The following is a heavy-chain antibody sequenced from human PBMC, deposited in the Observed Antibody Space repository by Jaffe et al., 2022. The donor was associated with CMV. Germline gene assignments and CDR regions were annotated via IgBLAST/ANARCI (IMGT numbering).Heavy chain of an antibody. D-gene: IGHD2-21*02. CDR1: GFTFGDYA. J-gene: IGHJ4*02. CDR2: IRSKAYGGTT. CDR3: TRAPSVVVTAILDY. V-gene: IGHV3-49*04. Sequence: EVQLVESGGGLVQPGRSLRLSCTASGFTFGDYAMSWVRQAPGKGLEWVGFIRSKAYGGTTEYAASVKGRFTISRDDSKSIAYLQMNSLKTEDTAVYYCTRAPSVVVTAILDYWGQGTLVTVSS.